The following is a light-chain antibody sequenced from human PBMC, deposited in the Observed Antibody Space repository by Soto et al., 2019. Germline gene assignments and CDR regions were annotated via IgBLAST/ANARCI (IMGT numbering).Light chain of an antibody. CDR3: CSYAGSYTLGV. J-gene: IGLJ2*01. Sequence: QSVLTQPRSVSGSPGQSVTISCTGTSSDVGGYNYVSWYQQHPGKAPKLMIYDVSKRPSGVPDRFPGSKSGNTASLTISGLQAEDEADYYCCSYAGSYTLGVFGGGTKLTVL. CDR1: SSDVGGYNY. V-gene: IGLV2-11*01. CDR2: DVS.